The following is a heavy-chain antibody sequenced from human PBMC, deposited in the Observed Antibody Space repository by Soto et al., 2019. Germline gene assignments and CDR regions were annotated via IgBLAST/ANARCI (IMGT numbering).Heavy chain of an antibody. Sequence: ASVKVSCKASGYTFTGYYMHWVRQAPGQGLEWMGWINPNSGGTNYAQKFQGWVTMTRDTSISTAYMELSRLRSEDTAVYYCARDLGYLEKYYYGMDVWGQGTTVTVS. CDR1: GYTFTGYY. CDR2: INPNSGGT. V-gene: IGHV1-2*04. D-gene: IGHD3-16*01. J-gene: IGHJ6*02. CDR3: ARDLGYLEKYYYGMDV.